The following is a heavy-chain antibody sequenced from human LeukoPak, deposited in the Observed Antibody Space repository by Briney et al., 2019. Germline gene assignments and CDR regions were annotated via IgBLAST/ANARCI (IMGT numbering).Heavy chain of an antibody. CDR2: FDPEDGET. CDR1: GYTLTELS. V-gene: IGHV1-24*01. Sequence: ASVKVSCKVSGYTLTELSMHWVRQAPGKGLEWMGGFDPEDGETVYAQKFQGRVTMTEDTSADTAYMELSSLRSEDTAVYHCATVWYYGSESYYYWGQGTLVTVSS. D-gene: IGHD3-10*01. CDR3: ATVWYYGSESYYY. J-gene: IGHJ4*02.